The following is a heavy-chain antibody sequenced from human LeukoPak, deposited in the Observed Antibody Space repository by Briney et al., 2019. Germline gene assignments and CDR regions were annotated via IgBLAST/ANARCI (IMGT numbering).Heavy chain of an antibody. Sequence: GGSLRLSCAASGFTFSSYDMNWISQAPGKRLEWVSYISSSGSTIYYADCVKGRFTISRDNAKNSLYLQMNSLRAEDTAVYYCAELGITMIGGVWGKGTTVTISS. J-gene: IGHJ6*04. CDR2: ISSSGSTI. V-gene: IGHV3-48*03. CDR1: GFTFSSYD. CDR3: AELGITMIGGV. D-gene: IGHD3-10*02.